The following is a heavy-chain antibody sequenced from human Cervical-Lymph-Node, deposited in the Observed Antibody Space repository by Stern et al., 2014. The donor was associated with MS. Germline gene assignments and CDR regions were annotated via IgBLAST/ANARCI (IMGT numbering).Heavy chain of an antibody. Sequence: VQLVESGSVAKKPGSSVKVSCKVSGGTFSTERISWVRQAPGKGLEWLGSIIPIFGPSDYSRHSQGRVTIIADESTSEVHMELKSLRSEDTGVYYCARLGSGYDASYLDFWGQGSLVTVSS. CDR2: IIPIFGPS. J-gene: IGHJ4*02. CDR1: GGTFSTER. D-gene: IGHD5-12*01. V-gene: IGHV1-69*01. CDR3: ARLGSGYDASYLDF.